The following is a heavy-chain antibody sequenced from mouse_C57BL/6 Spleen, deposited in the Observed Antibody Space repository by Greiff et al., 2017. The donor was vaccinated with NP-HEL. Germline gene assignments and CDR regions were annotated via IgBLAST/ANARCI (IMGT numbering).Heavy chain of an antibody. Sequence: EVQLVESGGGLVKPGGSLKLSCAASGFTFSDYGMHWVLQAPVKGLEWVAYISSGSSTIYYADTVKGRFTLSRDNAKNTLFLKMTSLRSEDTAMYYCAIDYNAMDYWGQGTSVTVSS. CDR3: AIDYNAMDY. CDR1: GFTFSDYG. V-gene: IGHV5-17*01. CDR2: ISSGSSTI. J-gene: IGHJ4*01.